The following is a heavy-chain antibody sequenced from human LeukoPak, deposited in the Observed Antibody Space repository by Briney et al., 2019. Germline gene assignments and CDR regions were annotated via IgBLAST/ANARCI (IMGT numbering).Heavy chain of an antibody. D-gene: IGHD3-9*01. CDR1: GGSISGYY. V-gene: IGHV4-59*08. Sequence: QVQLQESGPGLVKPSETLSLTCSVSGGSISGYYWAWIRQPPGGGLEWIGYIYYSGSTSYNPSLKSRVTMSVDTSKNQFSLNLSSVTAADTAVYYCARHVPTGSSSAFDIWGQGTMSTVSS. CDR2: IYYSGST. CDR3: ARHVPTGSSSAFDI. J-gene: IGHJ3*02.